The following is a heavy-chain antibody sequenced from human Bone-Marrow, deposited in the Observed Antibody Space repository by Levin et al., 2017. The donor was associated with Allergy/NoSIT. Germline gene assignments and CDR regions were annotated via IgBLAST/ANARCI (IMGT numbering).Heavy chain of an antibody. CDR1: GGSISSYY. CDR2: IYYSGST. D-gene: IGHD5-18*01. V-gene: IGHV4-59*01. Sequence: SETLSLTCTVSGGSISSYYWSWIRQPPGKGLEWIGYIYYSGSTNYNPSLKSRVTISVDTSKNQFSLKLSSVTAADTAVYYCARGRYGYSQMGAGYWGQGTLVTVSS. CDR3: ARGRYGYSQMGAGY. J-gene: IGHJ4*02.